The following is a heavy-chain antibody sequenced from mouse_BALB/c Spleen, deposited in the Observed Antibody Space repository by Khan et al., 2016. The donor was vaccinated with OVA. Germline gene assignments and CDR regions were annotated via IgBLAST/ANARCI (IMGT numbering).Heavy chain of an antibody. D-gene: IGHD2-14*01. V-gene: IGHV3-8*02. CDR1: GDSISSGY. J-gene: IGHJ3*01. CDR3: ARSTYGYAFAY. CDR2: MISSGYT. Sequence: EVQLQESGPSLVQPSQTLSLTCSVTGDSISSGYWSWIRKFPGNKLEYMGYMISSGYTYYNPSLKCRISITRHTSKNQYYLQLNSVTTEDTATYYCARSTYGYAFAYWGQGTLVTVSA.